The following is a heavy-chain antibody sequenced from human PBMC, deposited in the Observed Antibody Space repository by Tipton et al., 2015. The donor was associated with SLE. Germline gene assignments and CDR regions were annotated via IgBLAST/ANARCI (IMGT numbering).Heavy chain of an antibody. CDR2: INHRGST. Sequence: TLSLTCAVYGGSFSGYYWSWIRQPPGKGLEWIGEINHRGSTNYNPSLKSRVTISVDTSKNQFSLKLSSVTAADTAVYYCARNKDFLEWLSSANWFDPWGQGTLVSVSS. CDR3: ARNKDFLEWLSSANWFDP. V-gene: IGHV4-34*01. CDR1: GGSFSGYY. J-gene: IGHJ5*02. D-gene: IGHD3-3*01.